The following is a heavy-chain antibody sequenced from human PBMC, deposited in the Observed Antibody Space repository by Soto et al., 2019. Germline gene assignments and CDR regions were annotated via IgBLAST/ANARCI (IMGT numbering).Heavy chain of an antibody. CDR2: IYPGDSDT. J-gene: IGHJ6*02. CDR1: GYSFTSYW. Sequence: EESLKISCKGSGYSFTSYWIGWVRQMPGKGLEWMGIIYPGDSDTRYSPSFQGQVTISADKSISTAYLQWSSLKASDTAMYYCARHETDRITIVRGGSPPDTYYYYYGMDVWGQGTTVRVSS. D-gene: IGHD3-10*01. V-gene: IGHV5-51*01. CDR3: ARHETDRITIVRGGSPPDTYYYYYGMDV.